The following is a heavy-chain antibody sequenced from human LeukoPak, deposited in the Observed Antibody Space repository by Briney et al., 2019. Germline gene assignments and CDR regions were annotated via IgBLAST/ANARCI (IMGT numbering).Heavy chain of an antibody. CDR2: IYYSRST. V-gene: IGHV4-59*01. Sequence: PSETLSLTCTVSGGSISSYYWNWIRQPPGKGLEWIGYIYYSRSTNYNPSLKSRVTISVDTSKSQFSLKLSSVTAADTAVYYCVRGSSGFYAYWGQGTLVTVSS. CDR3: VRGSSGFYAY. D-gene: IGHD3-22*01. CDR1: GGSISSYY. J-gene: IGHJ4*02.